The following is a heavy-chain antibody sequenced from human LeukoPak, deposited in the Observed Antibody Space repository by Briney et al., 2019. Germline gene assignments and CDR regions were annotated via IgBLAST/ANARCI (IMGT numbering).Heavy chain of an antibody. Sequence: ASMKVSCKTSGYTFTSYRINWVRQAPGQGLGWMGWISAYNGNTKSAQKFQGRVSLTTDTSTSTAYMEVRSLRSDDTAMYYCAREGSSGWYQNDYYFDYWGQGSLVTVSS. J-gene: IGHJ4*02. CDR1: GYTFTSYR. V-gene: IGHV1-18*01. CDR2: ISAYNGNT. D-gene: IGHD6-19*01. CDR3: AREGSSGWYQNDYYFDY.